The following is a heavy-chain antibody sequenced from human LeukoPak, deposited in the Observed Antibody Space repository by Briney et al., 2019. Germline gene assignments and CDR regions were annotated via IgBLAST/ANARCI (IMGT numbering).Heavy chain of an antibody. V-gene: IGHV4-31*03. Sequence: SQTLSLTCTVSGGSFSSGGYYWSWIRQHPGKGLEWSGYIYYSGSAYYNPSIKSRVTISVDTSKNQFSLKLSSVTAADTAVYYCARGFDLIAARSRGQNWFDPWGQGTLVTVSS. CDR3: ARGFDLIAARSRGQNWFDP. CDR1: GGSFSSGGYY. CDR2: IYYSGSA. D-gene: IGHD6-6*01. J-gene: IGHJ5*02.